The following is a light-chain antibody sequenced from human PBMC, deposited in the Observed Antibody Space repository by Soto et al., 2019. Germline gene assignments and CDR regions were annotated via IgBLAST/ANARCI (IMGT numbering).Light chain of an antibody. CDR3: QQRSNWPYT. Sequence: EIVLTQSPATLSLSPGERATLSCRASQSVSSYLDWYQQRPGQAPRLLILDASSRATGIPARFSGSGSGTDVTLNMSSLEPEDFVVYYCQQRSNWPYTFGQGTKLQIK. V-gene: IGKV3-11*01. J-gene: IGKJ2*01. CDR2: DAS. CDR1: QSVSSY.